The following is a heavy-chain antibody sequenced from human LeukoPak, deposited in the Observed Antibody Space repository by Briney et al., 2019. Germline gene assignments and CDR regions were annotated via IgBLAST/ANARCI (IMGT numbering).Heavy chain of an antibody. CDR3: TTDIWTYSARDY. CDR2: IKNRPDGGTT. D-gene: IGHD3/OR15-3a*01. V-gene: IGHV3-15*01. J-gene: IGHJ4*02. CDR1: GFTFSEAW. Sequence: GGSLRLSCAASGFTFSEAWMNWVRQAPGKGLELVGHIKNRPDGGTTDYAAPVKGRFTISRDDSKNTLYLQMNGLKTEDTAVYYCTTDIWTYSARDYWGQGTLVTVSS.